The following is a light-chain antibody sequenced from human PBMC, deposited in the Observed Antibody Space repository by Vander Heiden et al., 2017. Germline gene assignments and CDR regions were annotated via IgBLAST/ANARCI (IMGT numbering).Light chain of an antibody. CDR2: DAS. Sequence: IQMTPSPSSLSASVGDRVTITCQASQDISNYLNWYQQKPGKAPKLLIYDASNLETGVPSRFSGSGSGTDFTFTISSLQPEDIATYYCQQYNLPITFGQGTRLEIK. J-gene: IGKJ5*01. CDR3: QQYNLPIT. V-gene: IGKV1-33*01. CDR1: QDISNY.